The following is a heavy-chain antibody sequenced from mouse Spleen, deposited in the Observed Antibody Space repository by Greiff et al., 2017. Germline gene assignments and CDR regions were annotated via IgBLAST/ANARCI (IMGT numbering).Heavy chain of an antibody. CDR3: ARERGYDGAWFAY. D-gene: IGHD2-14*01. CDR1: GYAFSSSW. CDR2: IYPGDGDT. J-gene: IGHJ3*01. V-gene: IGHV1-82*01. Sequence: QVQLQQSGPELVKPGASVKISCKASGYAFSSSWMNWVKQRPGKGLEWIGRIYPGDGDTNYNGKFKGKATLTADKSSSTAYMQLSSLTSEDSAVYFCARERGYDGAWFAYWGQGTLVTVSA.